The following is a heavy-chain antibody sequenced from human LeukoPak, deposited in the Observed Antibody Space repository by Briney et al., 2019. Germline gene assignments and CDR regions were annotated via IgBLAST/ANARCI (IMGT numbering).Heavy chain of an antibody. CDR2: IYYSGST. V-gene: IGHV4-39*01. CDR1: GGSISSYY. D-gene: IGHD1-26*01. Sequence: PSETLSLTCTVSGGSISSYYWGWIRQPPGKGLEWIGSIYYSGSTYYNPSLKSRVTISVDTSKNQFSLKLSSVTAADTAVYYCARQEWELSPFDYWGQGTLVTVSS. J-gene: IGHJ4*02. CDR3: ARQEWELSPFDY.